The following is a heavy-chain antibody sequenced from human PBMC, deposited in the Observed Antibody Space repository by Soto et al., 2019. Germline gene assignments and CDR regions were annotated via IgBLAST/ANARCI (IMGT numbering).Heavy chain of an antibody. J-gene: IGHJ3*02. CDR1: RFPFSGSW. CDR3: ARGARI. CDR2: IKEDGSEK. V-gene: IGHV3-7*01. Sequence: EVELVESGGDLVRPGGSLRLSCEDSRFPFSGSWMYWVRQAPGKGLEWVANIKEDGSEKNYVDSVRGRFTISRDNAKNSLYLQMNSLRAEDTAVYYCARGARIWGQGTMVTVSP.